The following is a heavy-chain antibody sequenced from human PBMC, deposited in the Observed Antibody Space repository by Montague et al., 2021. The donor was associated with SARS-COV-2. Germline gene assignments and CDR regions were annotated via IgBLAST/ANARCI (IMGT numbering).Heavy chain of an antibody. CDR3: AKGRVSYDTGDCFDY. D-gene: IGHD2-8*02. CDR1: GFTFSSYA. J-gene: IGHJ4*02. V-gene: IGHV3-23*01. CDR2: ITGSGGTT. Sequence: SLRLSCAASGFTFSSYAMSWVRQAPGKGLEWVSAITGSGGTTYYADSVKGRFTISRDNSKNTLYLQMHSLRAEDTAVYYCAKGRVSYDTGDCFDYWGQGTLVTVSS.